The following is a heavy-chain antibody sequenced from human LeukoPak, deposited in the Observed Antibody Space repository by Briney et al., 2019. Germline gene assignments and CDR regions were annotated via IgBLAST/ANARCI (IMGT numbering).Heavy chain of an antibody. CDR3: ARRWGTYDILTGYYRDQDAFDL. CDR1: GYSFTTYW. CDR2: IYPGDSDT. V-gene: IGHV5-51*01. Sequence: GESLKISCKTSGYSFTTYWIGWVCQMPGKGLEWMGIIYPGDSDTGYSPSFQGQVTISADKSISTAFLQWSSLKASDTAMYYCARRWGTYDILTGYYRDQDAFDLWGQGTMVTVSS. J-gene: IGHJ3*01. D-gene: IGHD3-9*01.